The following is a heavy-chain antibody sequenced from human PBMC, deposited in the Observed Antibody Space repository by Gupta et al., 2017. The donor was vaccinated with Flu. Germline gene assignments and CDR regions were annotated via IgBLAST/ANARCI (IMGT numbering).Heavy chain of an antibody. V-gene: IGHV4-31*03. CDR2: IYGSGAT. Sequence: QVQLQESGPGLLKPSETLSLTCTVSGGSIIRGGYYWSWIRQPPGQGLEWIGFIYGSGATNYNPSLKSRLTMSLDTPKNQFSLKLSSVTAADTAVYYCARVRTSYGYLFDTWGQGTLVTVSS. CDR3: ARVRTSYGYLFDT. D-gene: IGHD5-18*01. CDR1: GGSIIRGGYY. J-gene: IGHJ4*02.